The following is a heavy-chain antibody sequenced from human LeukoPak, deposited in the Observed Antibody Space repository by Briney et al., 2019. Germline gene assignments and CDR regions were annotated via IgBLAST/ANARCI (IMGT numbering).Heavy chain of an antibody. CDR3: AKRGVVIRVILVGFHKEAYYFDS. CDR1: GITLSDYG. CDR2: ISDSGGRT. Sequence: GGSLRLSCAVSGITLSDYGMSWVRQAPGKGLEWVAGISDSGGRTNYADSVKGRFTISRDNPKNTLYLQMDSLRAEDTAVYFCAKRGVVIRVILVGFHKEAYYFDSWGQGALVTVSS. J-gene: IGHJ4*02. V-gene: IGHV3-23*01. D-gene: IGHD3-22*01.